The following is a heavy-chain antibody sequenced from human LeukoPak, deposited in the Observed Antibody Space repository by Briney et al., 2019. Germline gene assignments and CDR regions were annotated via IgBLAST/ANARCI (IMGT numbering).Heavy chain of an antibody. J-gene: IGHJ6*02. CDR3: ARALRGIAAAGHPADYYGMDV. CDR2: INHSGST. CDR1: GFTFSNAW. V-gene: IGHV4-34*01. Sequence: GSLRLSCAASGFTFSNAWMSWVRQAPGKGLEWIGEINHSGSTNYNPSLKSRVTISVDTSKNQFSLKLSSVTAADTAVYYCARALRGIAAAGHPADYYGMDVWGQGTTVTVSS. D-gene: IGHD6-13*01.